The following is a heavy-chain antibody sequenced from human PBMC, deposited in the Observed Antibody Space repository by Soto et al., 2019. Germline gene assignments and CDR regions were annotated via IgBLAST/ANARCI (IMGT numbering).Heavy chain of an antibody. CDR1: GFTFSSYA. CDR3: AKGVQRGYSGYEDYYYYYGMDV. CDR2: ISGSGGST. J-gene: IGHJ6*02. Sequence: PGGSLRLSCAAPGFTFSSYAMSWVRQAPGKGLEWVSAISGSGGSTYYADSVKGRFTISRDNSKNTLYLQMNSLRAEDTAVYYCAKGVQRGYSGYEDYYYYYGMDVWGQGTTVTVSS. V-gene: IGHV3-23*01. D-gene: IGHD5-12*01.